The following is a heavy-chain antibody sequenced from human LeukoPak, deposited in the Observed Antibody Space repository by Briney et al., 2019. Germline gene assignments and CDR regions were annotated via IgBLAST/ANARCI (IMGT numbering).Heavy chain of an antibody. CDR3: ARHVWLQPFDY. J-gene: IGHJ4*02. CDR1: GGSISSGGYY. Sequence: SETLSLTCTVSGGSISSGGYYWSWIRQHPGKGLEWIGYIYYSGSTNYNPSLKSRVTISVDTSKNQFSLKLSSVTAADTAVYYCARHVWLQPFDYWGQGILVTFPS. CDR2: IYYSGST. D-gene: IGHD3-9*01. V-gene: IGHV4-61*08.